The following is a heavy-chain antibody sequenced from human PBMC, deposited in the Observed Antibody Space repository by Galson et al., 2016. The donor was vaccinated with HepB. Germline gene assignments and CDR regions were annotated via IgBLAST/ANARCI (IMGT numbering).Heavy chain of an antibody. V-gene: IGHV3-30*04. Sequence: SLRLSCAASGFSLSTYAMHWVRQAPGKGLEWVAVITYDGSNNYYADSVKGRFTIPRDNSRNTLYLQMNSLRTEDTAAYYCARGVSYYYNVSGINFYYGMDFWGQGTTVTVSS. CDR3: ARGVSYYYNVSGINFYYGMDF. CDR1: GFSLSTYA. CDR2: ITYDGSNN. J-gene: IGHJ6*02. D-gene: IGHD3-22*01.